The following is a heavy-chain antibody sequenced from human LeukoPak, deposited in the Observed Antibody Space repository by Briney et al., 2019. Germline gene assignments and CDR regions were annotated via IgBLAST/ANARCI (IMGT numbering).Heavy chain of an antibody. CDR3: ARDKGYDYGDYSDAFDI. Sequence: GGSLRLSCAASGFTFSSYSMNWVRQAPGKGLEWVSSISSSSSYIYYADSVKGRFTISRDNAKNSLYPQMNSLRAEDTAVYYCARDKGYDYGDYSDAFDIWGQGTMVTVSS. V-gene: IGHV3-21*01. CDR2: ISSSSSYI. CDR1: GFTFSSYS. J-gene: IGHJ3*02. D-gene: IGHD4-17*01.